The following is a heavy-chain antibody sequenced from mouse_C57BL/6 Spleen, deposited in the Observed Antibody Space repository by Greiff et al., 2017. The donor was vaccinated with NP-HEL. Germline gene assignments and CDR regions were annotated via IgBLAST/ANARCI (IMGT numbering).Heavy chain of an antibody. CDR2: ISDGGSYT. V-gene: IGHV5-4*01. J-gene: IGHJ2*01. D-gene: IGHD1-1*01. CDR3: ARDYYGSSYGYFDY. Sequence: EVKVVESGGGLVKPGGSLKLSCAASGFTFSSYAMSWVRQTPEKRLEWVATISDGGSYTYYPDNVKGRFTISRDNAKNNLYLQMSHLKSEDTAMYYCARDYYGSSYGYFDYWGQGTTLTVSS. CDR1: GFTFSSYA.